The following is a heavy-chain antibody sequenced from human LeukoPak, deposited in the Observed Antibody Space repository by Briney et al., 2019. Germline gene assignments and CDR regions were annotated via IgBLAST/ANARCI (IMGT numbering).Heavy chain of an antibody. CDR3: ATRFGHATTRSFGFDY. V-gene: IGHV1-18*01. CDR2: ISAYNGNT. CDR1: GYTFTSYG. D-gene: IGHD3-10*01. J-gene: IGHJ4*02. Sequence: GASVKVSCKASGYTFTSYGISWVRQAPGQGLEWMGWISAYNGNTNYAQKLQGRVTMTTDTSTSTAYMELRSLRSDDTAVYYCATRFGHATTRSFGFDYWGQGTLVTVSS.